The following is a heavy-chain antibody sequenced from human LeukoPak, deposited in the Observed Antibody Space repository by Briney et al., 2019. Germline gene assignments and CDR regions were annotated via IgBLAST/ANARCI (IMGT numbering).Heavy chain of an antibody. CDR2: IYSDGST. CDR1: GFSVSSNY. J-gene: IGHJ4*02. CDR3: ERATLDN. V-gene: IGHV3-53*01. Sequence: GESLRLSCAASGFSVSSNYITWVRQPPGKGLEWVSVIYSDGSTKYADSVKARFTISRDNSKNTVYLQMNRLRVEDTALYYCERATLDNWGQGTLVTVSS.